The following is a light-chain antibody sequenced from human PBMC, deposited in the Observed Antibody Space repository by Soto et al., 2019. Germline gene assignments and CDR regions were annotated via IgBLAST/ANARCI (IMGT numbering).Light chain of an antibody. CDR1: QSINSW. V-gene: IGKV1-5*03. CDR3: QQYKRYWT. Sequence: DIQMTQSPSTLSASVGDRVTITCRASQSINSWLAWYQQKPGKAPKLLIYKASSLESGVPSRFSGGGSGTEFTLTISSLPPDDSATYYCQQYKRYWTFGQGTKVEIK. J-gene: IGKJ1*01. CDR2: KAS.